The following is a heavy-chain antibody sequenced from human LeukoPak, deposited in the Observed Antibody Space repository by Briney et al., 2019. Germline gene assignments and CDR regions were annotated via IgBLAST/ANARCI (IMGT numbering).Heavy chain of an antibody. J-gene: IGHJ2*01. CDR1: GGSISSYY. CDR2: IYTSGST. CDR3: ASGWREYQTNEGYFDL. V-gene: IGHV4-4*07. D-gene: IGHD2-2*01. Sequence: PSETLSLTCTVSGGSISSYYWSLIRQPAGKGLEWIGRIYTSGSTNYNPSLKSRVTISVDKSKNQFSLKLSSVTAADAAVYYCASGWREYQTNEGYFDLWGRGTLVTVSS.